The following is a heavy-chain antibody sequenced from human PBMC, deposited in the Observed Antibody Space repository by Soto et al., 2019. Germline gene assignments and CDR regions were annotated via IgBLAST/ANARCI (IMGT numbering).Heavy chain of an antibody. J-gene: IGHJ6*02. V-gene: IGHV1-69*12. CDR1: GGTFSSYA. CDR3: ARETQGYCISTSCTNYYYGMDV. Sequence: QVQLVQSGAEVKKPGSSVKVSCKASGGTFSSYAISWVRQATGQGLEWMGGIIPIFGTENYAQKFQGSVTITADESTSTAYMELSSLRSEDTAVYYCARETQGYCISTSCTNYYYGMDVWGQGTTVTVSS. D-gene: IGHD2-2*01. CDR2: IIPIFGTE.